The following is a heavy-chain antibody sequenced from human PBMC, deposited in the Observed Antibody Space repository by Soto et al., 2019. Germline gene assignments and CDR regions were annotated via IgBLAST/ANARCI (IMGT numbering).Heavy chain of an antibody. CDR2: ISGSGGST. D-gene: IGHD6-6*01. J-gene: IGHJ6*03. CDR1: GFTFSSYA. Sequence: GGSLSLSCAASGFTFSSYAMSWVRQAPGKGLEWVSAISGSGGSTYYADSVKGRFTISRDNSKNTLYLQMNSLRAEDTAVYYCAKSVPDYYYYYMDVWGKGTTVTVSS. V-gene: IGHV3-23*01. CDR3: AKSVPDYYYYYMDV.